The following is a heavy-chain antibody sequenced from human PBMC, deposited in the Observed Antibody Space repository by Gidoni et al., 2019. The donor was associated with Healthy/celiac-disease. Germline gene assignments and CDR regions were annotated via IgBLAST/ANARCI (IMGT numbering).Heavy chain of an antibody. V-gene: IGHV1-18*01. CDR1: GYPFTSYG. D-gene: IGHD6-13*01. CDR3: ARDGDSSSWYEGGNWFDP. J-gene: IGHJ5*02. CDR2: ISAYNGNT. Sequence: QVQLVQSGAEVKKPGASVKVSCKASGYPFTSYGLSWVRQAPGQGLEWMGWISAYNGNTNYAQKLQGRVTMTTDTSTSTAYMELRSLRSDDTAVYYCARDGDSSSWYEGGNWFDPWGQGTLVTVSS.